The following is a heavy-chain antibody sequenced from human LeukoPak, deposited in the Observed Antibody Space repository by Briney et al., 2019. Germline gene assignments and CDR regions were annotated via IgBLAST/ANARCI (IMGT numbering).Heavy chain of an antibody. CDR3: ARQSGGSRY. Sequence: SETLSLTCTVSGGSISSSSYYWGWIRQPPGKGLEWFGSIYYSGSTYYNPSLKSRVTISVDTSRNQFSLKLSSVTAADTAEYYCARQSGGSRYWGQGTLVTVSS. D-gene: IGHD2-15*01. V-gene: IGHV4-39*01. J-gene: IGHJ4*02. CDR2: IYYSGST. CDR1: GGSISSSSYY.